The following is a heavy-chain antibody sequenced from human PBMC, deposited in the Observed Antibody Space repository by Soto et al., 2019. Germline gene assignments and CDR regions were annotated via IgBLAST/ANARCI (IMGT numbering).Heavy chain of an antibody. CDR1: GYTFTSYD. J-gene: IGHJ3*02. D-gene: IGHD3-22*01. CDR3: ARDRRYYDSSGYDWDAFDI. Sequence: ASVKVSCKASGYTFTSYDISWVRQAPGQGLEWMGWISAYNGNTNYAQKLQGRVTMTTDTSTSTAYMELRSLRSDDTAVYYCARDRRYYDSSGYDWDAFDIWGQGTMVTVSS. V-gene: IGHV1-18*01. CDR2: ISAYNGNT.